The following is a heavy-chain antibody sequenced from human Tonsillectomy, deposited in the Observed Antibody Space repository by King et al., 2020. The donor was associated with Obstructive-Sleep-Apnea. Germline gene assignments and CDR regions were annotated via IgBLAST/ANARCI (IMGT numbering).Heavy chain of an antibody. CDR3: ARADRDIAMGLFDY. CDR2: IDYSGAT. J-gene: IGHJ4*02. CDR1: VGSISSNSY. Sequence: QLQESGPGLVKPSETLSLACTVSVGSISSNSYWGGIRYPPGKGLEGIGHIDYSGATYYNPSLKSRVTISVDTSKNQFSLELNSVTAADTAVYYCARADRDIAMGLFDYWGQGTLVTVSS. V-gene: IGHV4-39*07. D-gene: IGHD5-18*01.